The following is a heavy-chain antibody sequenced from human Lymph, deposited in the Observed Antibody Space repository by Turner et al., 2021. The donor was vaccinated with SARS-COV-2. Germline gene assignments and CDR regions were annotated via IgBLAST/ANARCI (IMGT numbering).Heavy chain of an antibody. CDR3: ARGESIAVAGTQYFDY. J-gene: IGHJ4*02. CDR1: AYTFTDPY. D-gene: IGHD6-19*01. CDR2: INPNSGGT. V-gene: IGHV1-2*02. Sequence: QVHLVQSGAEVTKPGAPVTVSCKASAYTFTDPYMHWWRQAPGQGLEGMGWINPNSGGTNYAQKFQGRVTMTRDTSISTAYMELRWLRSDDTGVYFCARGESIAVAGTQYFDYWGQGTLVTVSS.